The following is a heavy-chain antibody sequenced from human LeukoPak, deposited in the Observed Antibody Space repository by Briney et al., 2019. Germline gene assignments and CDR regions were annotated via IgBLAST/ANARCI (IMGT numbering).Heavy chain of an antibody. D-gene: IGHD4-17*01. Sequence: ASVKVSCTASGYTFITYGINWVRQAPGQGLEWMGIINPSGGSTSYAQKFQGRVTMTRDTSTSTVYMELSSLRSEDTAVYYCARGDTVPDFDYWGQGTLVTVSS. CDR3: ARGDTVPDFDY. V-gene: IGHV1-46*01. CDR1: GYTFITYG. CDR2: INPSGGST. J-gene: IGHJ4*02.